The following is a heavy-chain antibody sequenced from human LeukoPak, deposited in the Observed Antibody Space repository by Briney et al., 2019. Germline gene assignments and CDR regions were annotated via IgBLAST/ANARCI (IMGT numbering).Heavy chain of an antibody. CDR1: GDSVSNNSAA. V-gene: IGHV6-1*01. CDR2: TFYRSKWYN. J-gene: IGHJ4*02. CDR3: ARDRTRGYNYGYYFDY. D-gene: IGHD5-18*01. Sequence: SQTLSLTCAISGDSVSNNSAAWNWIRQSPSRGLEWLGRTFYRSKWYNDYAVSVKSRITMIPDTSRNQFSLQLNSVAPEDTAVYFCARDRTRGYNYGYYFDYWGQGTLVTVSS.